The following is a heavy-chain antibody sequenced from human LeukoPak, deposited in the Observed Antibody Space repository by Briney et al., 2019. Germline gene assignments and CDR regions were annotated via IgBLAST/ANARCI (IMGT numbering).Heavy chain of an antibody. CDR1: GFTFSSYA. Sequence: GGSLRLSCAASGFTFSSYAMSWVRQAPGKGLEWVSAISGSGGSTYYADSVKGRFTISRDNSKNTLYLQMNSLRAEDTAVYYCARDIRSYYDSSGYSVGDYWGQGTLVTVSS. D-gene: IGHD3-22*01. CDR2: ISGSGGST. J-gene: IGHJ4*02. V-gene: IGHV3-23*01. CDR3: ARDIRSYYDSSGYSVGDY.